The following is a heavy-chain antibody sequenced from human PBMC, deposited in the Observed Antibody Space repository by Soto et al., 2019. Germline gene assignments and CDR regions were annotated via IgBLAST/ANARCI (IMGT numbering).Heavy chain of an antibody. J-gene: IGHJ4*02. CDR1: GFTFSNYA. V-gene: IGHV3-23*01. CDR3: ARRGPGTYFDY. D-gene: IGHD6-13*01. CDR2: VSGSGGST. Sequence: PGGSLRLSCAASGFTFSNYAMSWVRQAPGKGLEWVSVVSGSGGSTYYADSVQGRFTISRDNSKNTLYLQMNSLRAEDTAIYYCARRGPGTYFDYWGQGTLVTVSS.